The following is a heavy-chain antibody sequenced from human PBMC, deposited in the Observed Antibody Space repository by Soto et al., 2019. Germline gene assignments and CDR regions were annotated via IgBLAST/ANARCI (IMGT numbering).Heavy chain of an antibody. CDR1: GGTFSSYA. D-gene: IGHD6-19*01. Sequence: GASVKVSCKASGGTFSSYAISWVRQAPGQGLEWMGGIVPIFGTANYAQKFQGRVTITADESTSTAYMELSSLRSEDTAVYYCASNRGSGSNYWGQGTLVTVSS. V-gene: IGHV1-69*13. CDR2: IVPIFGTA. CDR3: ASNRGSGSNY. J-gene: IGHJ4*02.